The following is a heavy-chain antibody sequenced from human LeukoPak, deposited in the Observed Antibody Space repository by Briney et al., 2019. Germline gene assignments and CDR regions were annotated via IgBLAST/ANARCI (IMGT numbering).Heavy chain of an antibody. Sequence: GGSLRLSCAASGFTVSSNYMTWVRQAPGKGLEWVSVIYSGGGTLYADSVKGRFTISRDNSKNTLYLQMNSLRAEDTAVYYCARDNLEWLLLSYFDYWGQGTLVTVSS. J-gene: IGHJ4*02. CDR2: IYSGGGT. CDR3: ARDNLEWLLLSYFDY. CDR1: GFTVSSNY. D-gene: IGHD3-3*01. V-gene: IGHV3-53*05.